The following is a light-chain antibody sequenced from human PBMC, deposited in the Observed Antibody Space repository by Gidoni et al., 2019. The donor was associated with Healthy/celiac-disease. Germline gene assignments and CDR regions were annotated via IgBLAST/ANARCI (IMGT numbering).Light chain of an antibody. V-gene: IGKV1-39*01. Sequence: DIQMTQSPSSLSASVGDRVTITCRASQSISSYLNWYQQKPGKAPKLLIYAASSLQSGFPSRFSGSGSGTDFTLTISSLQPEDFATYYCQHSYSTPPTFGGGTKVEIK. CDR2: AAS. CDR3: QHSYSTPPT. CDR1: QSISSY. J-gene: IGKJ4*01.